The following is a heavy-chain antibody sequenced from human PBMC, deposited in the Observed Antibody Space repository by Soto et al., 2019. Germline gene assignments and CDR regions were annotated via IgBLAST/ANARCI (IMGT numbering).Heavy chain of an antibody. Sequence: PGGSLRLSCAASGFTFSSYAMHWVRQAPGKGLEWVAVISYDGSNKYYADSVKGRFTISRDNSKNTLYLQMNSLRAEDTAVYYCARDWEDIVVVPAASVAYYYYGMDVWGQGTTVTVSS. V-gene: IGHV3-30-3*01. J-gene: IGHJ6*02. CDR2: ISYDGSNK. CDR3: ARDWEDIVVVPAASVAYYYYGMDV. CDR1: GFTFSSYA. D-gene: IGHD2-2*01.